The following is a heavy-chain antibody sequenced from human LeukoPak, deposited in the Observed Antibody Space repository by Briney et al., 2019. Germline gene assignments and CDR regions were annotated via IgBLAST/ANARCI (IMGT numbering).Heavy chain of an antibody. J-gene: IGHJ3*02. CDR1: GFTFSSYR. Sequence: GGFLRLSCAASGFTFSSYRMHWVRQAPGKGLEWVAFIRYDGSNKYYADSVKGRFTISRDNSKNTLYLQMNSLRAEDTAVYYCAKDSSSWYDAFDIWGQGTMVTVSS. D-gene: IGHD6-13*01. CDR3: AKDSSSWYDAFDI. V-gene: IGHV3-30*02. CDR2: IRYDGSNK.